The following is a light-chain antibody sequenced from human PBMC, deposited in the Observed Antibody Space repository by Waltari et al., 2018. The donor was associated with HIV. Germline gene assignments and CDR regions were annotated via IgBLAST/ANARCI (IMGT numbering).Light chain of an antibody. CDR2: LGS. V-gene: IGKV2-28*01. CDR3: MQGLQGWT. J-gene: IGKJ1*01. CDR1: QSLLHSNGYNY. Sequence: EIVMTQSPLSLHVTPGEPASISCRSSQSLLHSNGYNYVGWYVQKPGQSPNLLIYLGSNRASGVPDRFSGSGSDTDFTLKISRVEAEDVGIYYCMQGLQGWTFGQGTKVEIK.